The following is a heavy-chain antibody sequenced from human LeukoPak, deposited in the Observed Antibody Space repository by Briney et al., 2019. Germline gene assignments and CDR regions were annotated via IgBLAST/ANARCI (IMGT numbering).Heavy chain of an antibody. V-gene: IGHV3-66*01. D-gene: IGHD5-24*01. J-gene: IGHJ4*02. CDR2: IYTAAST. CDR1: GFTVSSDY. Sequence: GGSLRLSCAASGFTVSSDYMSWVRQAPGKGLEWVSFIYTAASTYYADAVKGRFTISRDDSKNTVYLQMNSLGDEDTAVYYCASRWPPDYWGQGTLVTVSS. CDR3: ASRWPPDY.